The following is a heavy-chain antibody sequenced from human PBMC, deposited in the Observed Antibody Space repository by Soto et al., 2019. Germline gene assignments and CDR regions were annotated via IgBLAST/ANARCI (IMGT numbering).Heavy chain of an antibody. J-gene: IGHJ5*02. Sequence: GGSLRLSCAASGFTFSSYAMSWVRQAPGKGLEWVSAISGSGGSTYYADSVKGRFTISRDNSKNTLYLQMNSLRAEDTAVYYCAKDETHGIVVVPAAADWFDPWGQGTLVTVSS. V-gene: IGHV3-23*01. CDR1: GFTFSSYA. CDR2: ISGSGGST. CDR3: AKDETHGIVVVPAAADWFDP. D-gene: IGHD2-2*01.